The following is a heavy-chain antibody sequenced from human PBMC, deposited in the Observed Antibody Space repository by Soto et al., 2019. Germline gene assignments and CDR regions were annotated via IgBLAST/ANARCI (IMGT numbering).Heavy chain of an antibody. J-gene: IGHJ5*02. D-gene: IGHD3-10*01. CDR3: ARRLWFGENLCFDP. CDR2: IYYRGST. CDR1: GGPISSSGYY. V-gene: IGHV4-31*03. Sequence: QVQLQESGPGLVKPSETLSLTCTVSGGPISSSGYYWSCIRQHPGKGLEWIGHIYYRGSTDYNPSLKSRVTISVDTSKNQFSLKLSSVTAADTAVYYCARRLWFGENLCFDPWGPGTLVTVSS.